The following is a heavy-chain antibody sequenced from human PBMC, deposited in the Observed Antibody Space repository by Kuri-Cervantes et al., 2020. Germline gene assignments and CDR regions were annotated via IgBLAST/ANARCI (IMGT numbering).Heavy chain of an antibody. CDR1: GYTFTGHY. J-gene: IGHJ5*02. Sequence: ASVKVSCKASGYTFTGHYMHWVRQAPGQGLEWMGWINPNSGGTNYARKFQGRVTMTRDTSISTAYMELSRLRSDDTAVYYCARAPYCSSTSCSGNWFDPWGQGTLVTVSS. D-gene: IGHD2-2*01. V-gene: IGHV1-2*02. CDR2: INPNSGGT. CDR3: ARAPYCSSTSCSGNWFDP.